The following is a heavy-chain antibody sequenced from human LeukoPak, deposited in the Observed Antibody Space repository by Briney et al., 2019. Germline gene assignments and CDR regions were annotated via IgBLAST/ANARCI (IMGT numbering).Heavy chain of an antibody. CDR1: GYTFTGYY. Sequence: GESLKISCKASGYTFTGYYMHWVRQAPGQGLEWMGWINPNSGGTNYAQKFQGRVTMTRDTSISTAYMELSRLRSDDTAVYYCARDSLGYCSSTSCYYAFDIWGQGTMVTVSS. V-gene: IGHV1-2*02. D-gene: IGHD2-2*01. CDR3: ARDSLGYCSSTSCYYAFDI. CDR2: INPNSGGT. J-gene: IGHJ3*02.